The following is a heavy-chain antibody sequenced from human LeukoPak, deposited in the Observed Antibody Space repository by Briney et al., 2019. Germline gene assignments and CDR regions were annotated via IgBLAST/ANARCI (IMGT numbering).Heavy chain of an antibody. D-gene: IGHD3-3*01. Sequence: GGSLRPSCAVSGSCFSNSWMTWVRQSPGKGLEWVANIKQDGSETYYVDSVMGRFTISRLNAKNSVYLQMNSLRAEDTAVYYCARDRSISGVMTIDFWGQGTLVTVSS. CDR3: ARDRSISGVMTIDF. CDR1: GSCFSNSW. J-gene: IGHJ4*02. CDR2: IKQDGSET. V-gene: IGHV3-7*01.